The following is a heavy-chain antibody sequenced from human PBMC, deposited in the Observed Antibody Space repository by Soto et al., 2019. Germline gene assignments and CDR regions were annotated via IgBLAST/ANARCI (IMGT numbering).Heavy chain of an antibody. D-gene: IGHD5-12*01. J-gene: IGHJ4*02. Sequence: QVQLQESGPGLVKPSETRSLTCTGSGGSISSYYWSWIRQPPGKGLEWIGYIYYSGSTNYNPSLKSRVHISVDTSKHQFPLKLSSVPAADTAVYYCACYSGYEYSLDYFDYWGQGTLVTVSS. CDR3: ACYSGYEYSLDYFDY. CDR2: IYYSGST. CDR1: GGSISSYY. V-gene: IGHV4-59*08.